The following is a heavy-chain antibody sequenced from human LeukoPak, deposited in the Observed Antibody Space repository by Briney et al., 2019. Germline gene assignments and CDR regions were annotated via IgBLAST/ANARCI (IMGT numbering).Heavy chain of an antibody. CDR2: INPSGGST. J-gene: IGHJ4*02. CDR3: ARQVGATAFDY. Sequence: VASVKVSCKASGYTFTSYYMHWVRPAPGQGLEWMGIINPSGGSTSYAQKFQGRVTMTRDTSTSTVYMELSSLRSEDTAVYYCARQVGATAFDYWGQGTLVTVSS. D-gene: IGHD1-26*01. CDR1: GYTFTSYY. V-gene: IGHV1-46*01.